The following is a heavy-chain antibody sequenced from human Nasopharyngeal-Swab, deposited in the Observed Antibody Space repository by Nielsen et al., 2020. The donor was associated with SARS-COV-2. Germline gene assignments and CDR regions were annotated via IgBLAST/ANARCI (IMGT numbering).Heavy chain of an antibody. V-gene: IGHV3-30-3*01. CDR2: ISYDGSNK. D-gene: IGHD1-26*01. CDR1: GLTFSDYY. CDR3: ARDRSGSYSFAFDI. J-gene: IGHJ3*02. Sequence: GESLKISCAASGLTFSDYYMAWIRQAPGKGLEWVAVISYDGSNKYYADSVKGRFTISRDNSKNTLYLQMNSLRAEDTAVYYCARDRSGSYSFAFDIWGQGTMVTVSS.